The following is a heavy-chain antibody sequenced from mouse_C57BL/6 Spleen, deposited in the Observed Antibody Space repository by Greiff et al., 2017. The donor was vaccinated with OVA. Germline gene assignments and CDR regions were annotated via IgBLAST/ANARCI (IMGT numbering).Heavy chain of an antibody. CDR1: GYTFTSYW. CDR3: ARRAYSSSHPMDY. D-gene: IGHD1-1*01. Sequence: QVQLQQPGAELVKPGASVKMSCKASGYTFTSYWITWVKQRPGQGLEWIGDIYPGSGSTNYNEKFKSKATLTVDTSSSTAYMQLSSLTSEDSAVYYCARRAYSSSHPMDYWGQGTSVTVSS. CDR2: IYPGSGST. V-gene: IGHV1-55*01. J-gene: IGHJ4*01.